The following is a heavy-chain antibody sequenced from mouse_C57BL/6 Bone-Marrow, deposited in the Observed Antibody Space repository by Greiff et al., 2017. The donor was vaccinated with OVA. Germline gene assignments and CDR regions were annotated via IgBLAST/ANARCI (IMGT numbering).Heavy chain of an antibody. D-gene: IGHD1-1*01. CDR3: ARGEGWYYYGSSYVDY. CDR2: FNPSTGGT. CDR1: GYSFTGYY. Sequence: VQLQQSGPELVKPGASVKISCKASGYSFTGYYMNWVKQSPEKSLEWIGEFNPSTGGTTYNQKFKAKATLTVDKSSSTAYMQLKRLASEDTAVYYCARGEGWYYYGSSYVDYWGQGTTLTLSS. V-gene: IGHV1-42*01. J-gene: IGHJ2*01.